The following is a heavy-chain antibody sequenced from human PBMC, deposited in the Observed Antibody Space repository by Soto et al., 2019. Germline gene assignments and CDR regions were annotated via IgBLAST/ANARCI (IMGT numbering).Heavy chain of an antibody. V-gene: IGHV4-59*01. Sequence: QVQLQESGPGLVKPSETLSLTCTVSGDSMSSYYWRWIRQPPGKGLEWIGYIYYSGSTTYNPSLRSRVTMSVDTSKNQFSLRLSSVTAADTAVYYCARAKSNYQTFDHWGQGSQVTVSS. CDR2: IYYSGST. J-gene: IGHJ4*02. CDR1: GDSMSSYY. CDR3: ARAKSNYQTFDH. D-gene: IGHD4-4*01.